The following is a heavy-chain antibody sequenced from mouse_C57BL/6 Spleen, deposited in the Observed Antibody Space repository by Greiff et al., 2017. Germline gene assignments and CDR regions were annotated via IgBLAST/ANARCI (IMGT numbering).Heavy chain of an antibody. CDR2: IDPSDSYT. J-gene: IGHJ4*01. Sequence: QVQLQQPGAELVKPGASVKLSCKASGYTFTSYWMQWVKQRPGQGLEWIGEIDPSDSYTNYNQKFKGKATLTVDTSSSTAYMQLSSLTSEDSAVYYCARWALGGYERDYYAMDYWGQGTSVTVSS. CDR3: ARWALGGYERDYYAMDY. D-gene: IGHD2-2*01. CDR1: GYTFTSYW. V-gene: IGHV1-50*01.